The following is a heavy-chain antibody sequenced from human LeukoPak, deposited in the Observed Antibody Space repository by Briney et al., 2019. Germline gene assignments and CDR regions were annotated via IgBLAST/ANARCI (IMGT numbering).Heavy chain of an antibody. CDR3: AKDNLDYGGTYYFDY. D-gene: IGHD4-23*01. Sequence: GRSLRLSCAASGSTFSNYGIHWVRQAPGKGLEWVAFVQNDVTTKYYADSVRGRFTVSRDNSKNTVSLQMNSLRAEDTAVYYCAKDNLDYGGTYYFDYWGQGTLVTVSS. CDR1: GSTFSNYG. CDR2: VQNDVTTK. J-gene: IGHJ4*02. V-gene: IGHV3-30*02.